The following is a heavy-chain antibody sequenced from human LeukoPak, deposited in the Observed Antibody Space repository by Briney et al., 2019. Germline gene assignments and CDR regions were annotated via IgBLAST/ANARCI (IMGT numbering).Heavy chain of an antibody. CDR1: GYTFTSYD. V-gene: IGHV1-8*01. J-gene: IGHJ6*03. Sequence: ASVKVSCKASGYTFTSYDINWVRQATGQGLEWMGWMNPNSGNTGYAQKFQGRVTMTRNTSISTAYMELSSLRSEDTAVYYCARGSRITMVRGVIITWGRYYYYMDVWGKGTTVTVPS. CDR3: ARGSRITMVRGVIITWGRYYYYMDV. D-gene: IGHD3-10*01. CDR2: MNPNSGNT.